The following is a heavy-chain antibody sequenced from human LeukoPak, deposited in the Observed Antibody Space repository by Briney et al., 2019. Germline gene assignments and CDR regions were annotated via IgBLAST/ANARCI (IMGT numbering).Heavy chain of an antibody. Sequence: PGGSLRLSCAASGFTFSSYAMNWVRQAPGKGLEWVSAISGSGGSTYYADSVKGRFTISRDNSKNTLYLQMNSLRAEDTAVYYCAKDLGKYGSGSYLPDYWGQGTLATVSS. V-gene: IGHV3-23*01. CDR3: AKDLGKYGSGSYLPDY. CDR1: GFTFSSYA. CDR2: ISGSGGST. D-gene: IGHD3-10*01. J-gene: IGHJ4*02.